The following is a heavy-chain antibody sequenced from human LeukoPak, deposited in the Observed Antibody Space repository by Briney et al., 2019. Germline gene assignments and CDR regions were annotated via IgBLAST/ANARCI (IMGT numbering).Heavy chain of an antibody. CDR3: GGRGF. D-gene: IGHD3-10*01. J-gene: IGHJ4*02. CDR2: IYASGTT. Sequence: SETLSLTCTVSGGSISTNCWSWIRQPPGKGLERIGCIYASGTTNYNPSLKGRLTISVDTSDSQFSLTVRSVTAADTAVYYCGGRGFWGQGTLVTVSS. CDR1: GGSISTNC. V-gene: IGHV4-4*09.